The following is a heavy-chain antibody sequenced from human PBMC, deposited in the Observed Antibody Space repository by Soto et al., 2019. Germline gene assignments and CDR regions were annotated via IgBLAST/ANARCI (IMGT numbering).Heavy chain of an antibody. J-gene: IGHJ6*02. D-gene: IGHD3-3*01. CDR1: GFTFSSDS. CDR3: ARDQDFWSGRDSYYYYGMDF. Sequence: GGSLRLSCAASGFTFSSDSMNWVRQAPGKGLEWVSYISSSSSTIYYADSVKGRFTISRDNAKNSLYLQMNSLRDEDTAVYYCARDQDFWSGRDSYYYYGMDFWGQGTTVTVSS. V-gene: IGHV3-48*02. CDR2: ISSSSSTI.